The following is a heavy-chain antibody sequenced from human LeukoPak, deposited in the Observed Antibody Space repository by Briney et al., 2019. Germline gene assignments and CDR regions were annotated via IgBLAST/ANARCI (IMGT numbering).Heavy chain of an antibody. D-gene: IGHD3-22*01. CDR3: AISDYHDSSGYESYFDY. CDR2: ISYDGSNK. J-gene: IGHJ4*02. V-gene: IGHV3-30*04. CDR1: GFTFSSYA. Sequence: GGSLRLSCAASGFTFSSYAMHWVRQAPGKGLEWVAVISYDGSNKYYADSVKGRFTISRDNSKNTLYLQMNSLRAEDTAVYYCAISDYHDSSGYESYFDYWGQGTLVTVSS.